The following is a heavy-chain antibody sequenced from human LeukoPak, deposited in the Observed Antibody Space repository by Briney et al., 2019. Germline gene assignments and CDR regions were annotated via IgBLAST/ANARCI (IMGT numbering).Heavy chain of an antibody. D-gene: IGHD1-1*01. CDR3: ARGSTTTGMAEY. CDR2: ISAYNGNT. CDR1: GYTFTSYG. Sequence: GASVKISCKASGYTFTSYGISWVRQAPGDGLEWMGWISAYNGNTNYAQKLQGRVTMTTDTSTSTAYMELRSLRSDDTAVYCCARGSTTTGMAEYWGQGTLATVSS. J-gene: IGHJ4*02. V-gene: IGHV1-18*01.